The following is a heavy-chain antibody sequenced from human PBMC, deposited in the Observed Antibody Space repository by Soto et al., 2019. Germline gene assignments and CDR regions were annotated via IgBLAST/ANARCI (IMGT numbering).Heavy chain of an antibody. CDR3: ATGPVSSALYLGGY. CDR2: IWNDGSNK. D-gene: IGHD3-16*01. J-gene: IGHJ4*02. CDR1: GLTLSSYG. V-gene: IGHV3-33*01. Sequence: PGGSLRLSCAASGLTLSSYGMHWVRQAPGKGLEWVAVIWNDGSNKYYADSVKGRFTISRDNSKNTLYLQMNSLRAEDTAVYYCATGPVSSALYLGGYWGQGTLVTVSS.